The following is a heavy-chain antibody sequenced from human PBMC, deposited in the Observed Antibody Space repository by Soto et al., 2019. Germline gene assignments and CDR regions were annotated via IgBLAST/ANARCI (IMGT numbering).Heavy chain of an antibody. Sequence: GGSLRLSCAASGFTFSSYWMSWVRQAPGKGLEWVANIKQDGSEKYYVDSVKGRFTISRDNAKNSLYLQMNSLRAEDTAVYYCARVDGSGSYQYYYYYGMDVWGQGTTVTVSS. V-gene: IGHV3-7*05. CDR2: IKQDGSEK. D-gene: IGHD3-10*01. CDR1: GFTFSSYW. J-gene: IGHJ6*02. CDR3: ARVDGSGSYQYYYYYGMDV.